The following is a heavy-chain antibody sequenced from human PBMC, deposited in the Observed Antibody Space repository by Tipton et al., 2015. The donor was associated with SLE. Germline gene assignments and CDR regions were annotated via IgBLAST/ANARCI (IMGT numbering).Heavy chain of an antibody. J-gene: IGHJ4*02. CDR3: TKDYYKWSRDY. CDR1: GGSISGYY. Sequence: TLSLTFTVSGGSISGYYWTWIRQPPGKGLEWIGSIHHDGGTYYNPSLKSRVTMSVDTSKSQFSLNLKSVTATDTAVYYCTKDYYKWSRDYWGQGALVTVSS. V-gene: IGHV4-59*04. CDR2: IHHDGGT. D-gene: IGHD2-8*01.